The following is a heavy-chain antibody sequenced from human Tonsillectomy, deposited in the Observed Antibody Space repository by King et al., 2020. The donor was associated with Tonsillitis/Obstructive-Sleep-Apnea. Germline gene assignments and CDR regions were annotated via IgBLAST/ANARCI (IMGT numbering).Heavy chain of an antibody. V-gene: IGHV3-30*04. D-gene: IGHD3-3*01. Sequence: QLVQSGGGVVQPGRSLRLSCAASGFTFSSYAMHWVRQAPGKGLEWVAVILYDGSSKYYADSVKGRFTISRDNSKNTLYLQMNSLRAEDTAVYYCARGTDYDFWSGFDYWGQGTLVTVSS. J-gene: IGHJ4*02. CDR3: ARGTDYDFWSGFDY. CDR2: ILYDGSSK. CDR1: GFTFSSYA.